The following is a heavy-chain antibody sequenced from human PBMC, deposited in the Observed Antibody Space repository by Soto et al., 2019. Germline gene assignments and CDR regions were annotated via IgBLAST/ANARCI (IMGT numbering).Heavy chain of an antibody. J-gene: IGHJ4*02. Sequence: EVQLLESGGGLVQPGGSLRLSCAASEFTFSSYAMSWFRQPPGKGREWVSAISGSGGGTYYADSVKGRFTISRDNSKNTLYLQMTSLRAEDTAVYYCAKGTPIDYWGQGTLVTVSS. CDR3: AKGTPIDY. CDR1: EFTFSSYA. CDR2: ISGSGGGT. V-gene: IGHV3-23*01.